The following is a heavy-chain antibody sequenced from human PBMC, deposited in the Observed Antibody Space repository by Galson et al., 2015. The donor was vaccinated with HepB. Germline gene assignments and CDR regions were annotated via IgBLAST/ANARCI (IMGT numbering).Heavy chain of an antibody. CDR1: GGSISSYY. CDR2: IYYSGST. CDR3: ARMFGSYGGMNFDY. Sequence: QVQLQESGPGLVKPSETLSLTCTVSGGSISSYYWSWIRQPPGKGLEWIGYIYYSGSTNHNPSLKSRVTISVDTSKNQFSLKLSSVTAADTAVYYCARMFGSYGGMNFDYWGQGTLVTVSS. V-gene: IGHV4-59*08. D-gene: IGHD1-26*01. J-gene: IGHJ4*02.